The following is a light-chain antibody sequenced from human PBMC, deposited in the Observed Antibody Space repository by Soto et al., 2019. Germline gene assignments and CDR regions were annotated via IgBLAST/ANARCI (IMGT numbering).Light chain of an antibody. CDR2: DVT. CDR1: SSDVGSYNY. V-gene: IGLV2-14*01. CDR3: SSYTTISTPYV. J-gene: IGLJ1*01. Sequence: QSALTQPASVSGSPGQSITISCTGTSSDVGSYNYVSWYQQHPGKAPKVMIYDVTDRPSGVSNRFSGSKSGNTASLTISGLQAEDEADYYCSSYTTISTPYVFGTGTKLTVL.